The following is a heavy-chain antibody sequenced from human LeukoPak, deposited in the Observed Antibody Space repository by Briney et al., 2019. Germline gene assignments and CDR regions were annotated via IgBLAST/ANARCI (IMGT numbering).Heavy chain of an antibody. CDR1: GGSFSGYY. CDR3: ARDGITIFGVVIIRGFDP. Sequence: SETLSLTCAVYGGSFSGYYWSWIRQPPGKGLEWIGDINHSGSTNYNPSLKSRVTISVDTSKNQFSLKLSSVTAADTAVYYCARDGITIFGVVIIRGFDPWGQGTLVTVSS. D-gene: IGHD3-3*01. V-gene: IGHV4-34*01. J-gene: IGHJ5*02. CDR2: INHSGST.